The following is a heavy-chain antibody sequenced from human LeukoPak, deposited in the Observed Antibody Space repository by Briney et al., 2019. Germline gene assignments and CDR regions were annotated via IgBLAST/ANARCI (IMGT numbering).Heavy chain of an antibody. CDR1: GGTFSSYA. D-gene: IGHD5-12*01. CDR3: ARDSNPQGSSVMGGYNL. Sequence: VASVKVSCKASGGTFSSYAISWVRQAPGQGLEWMGGIIPIFGTANYAQKFQGRVTITADESTSTAYMELSSLRSEDTAVYYCARDSNPQGSSVMGGYNLWGQGTLVTVSS. CDR2: IIPIFGTA. V-gene: IGHV1-69*13. J-gene: IGHJ5*02.